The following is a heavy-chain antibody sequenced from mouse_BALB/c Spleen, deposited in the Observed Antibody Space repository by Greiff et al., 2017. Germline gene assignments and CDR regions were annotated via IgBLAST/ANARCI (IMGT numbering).Heavy chain of an antibody. V-gene: IGHV14-4*02. J-gene: IGHJ3*01. D-gene: IGHD1-1*01. CDR2: IDPENGDT. Sequence: EVQLQQSGAELVRSGASVKLSCTASGFNIKDYYMHWVKQRPEQGLEWIGWIDPENGDTEYAPKFQGKATMTADTSSNTAYLQLSSLTSEDTAVYYCNAGYGSRGWFAYWGQGTLVTVSA. CDR1: GFNIKDYY. CDR3: NAGYGSRGWFAY.